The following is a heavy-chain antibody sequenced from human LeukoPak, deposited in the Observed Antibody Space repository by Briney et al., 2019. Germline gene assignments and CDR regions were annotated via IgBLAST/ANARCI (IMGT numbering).Heavy chain of an antibody. CDR2: IYYSGST. J-gene: IGHJ5*02. Sequence: SETLSLTCTVSGGSIRSYYWSWIRQPPGKGLEWIGYIYYSGSTNYNPSLKSRVTISVDTSKNQFSLKLSSVTAADTAVYYCARGRFLQWSLNWFDPWGQGTLVTVSS. CDR1: GGSIRSYY. CDR3: ARGRFLQWSLNWFDP. D-gene: IGHD3-3*01. V-gene: IGHV4-59*01.